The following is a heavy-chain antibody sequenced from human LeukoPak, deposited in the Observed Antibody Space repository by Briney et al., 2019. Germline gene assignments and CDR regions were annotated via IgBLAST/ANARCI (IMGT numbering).Heavy chain of an antibody. CDR2: LYSGSDT. CDR3: ARVGDHFHWYLDL. J-gene: IGHJ2*01. CDR1: GFNVSLNY. Sequence: GGSLTLSCAASGFNVSLNYMNWVRQAPGKGLEWVSILYSGSDTYYADSVKGRFTISRDSSKNMLFLHMNSLRAEDTAVYYCARVGDHFHWYLDLWGRGTLFTVSS. D-gene: IGHD3-3*02. V-gene: IGHV3-53*01.